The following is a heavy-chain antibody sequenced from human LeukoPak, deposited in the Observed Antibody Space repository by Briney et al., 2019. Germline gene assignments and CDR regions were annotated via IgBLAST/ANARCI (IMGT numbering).Heavy chain of an antibody. CDR3: ARAGHYYDSSGYYLY. D-gene: IGHD3-22*01. CDR1: GFTFSSYW. CDR2: IKSDGINT. V-gene: IGHV3-74*01. J-gene: IGHJ4*02. Sequence: PGGSLRLFCAASGFTFSSYWMHWVRQAPGKGLVWVSRIKSDGINTNYADSVKGRFTISRDNAKNTLYLQMNSLRAEDTAVYYCARAGHYYDSSGYYLYWGQGTLVTVSS.